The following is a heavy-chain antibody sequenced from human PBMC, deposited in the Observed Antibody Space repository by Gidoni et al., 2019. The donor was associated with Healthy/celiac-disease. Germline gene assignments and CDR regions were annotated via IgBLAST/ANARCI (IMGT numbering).Heavy chain of an antibody. CDR3: AKDQGSSGWNFDY. V-gene: IGHV3-23*01. Sequence: EVQLLESGGGLVQPGGSLSLSCAASGFTFSSYAMSWVRQAPGKGLEWVSAISGSGGSTYYADSVKGRFTISRDNSKNTLYLQMNSLRAEDTAVYYCAKDQGSSGWNFDYWGQGTLVTVSS. D-gene: IGHD6-19*01. CDR2: ISGSGGST. CDR1: GFTFSSYA. J-gene: IGHJ4*02.